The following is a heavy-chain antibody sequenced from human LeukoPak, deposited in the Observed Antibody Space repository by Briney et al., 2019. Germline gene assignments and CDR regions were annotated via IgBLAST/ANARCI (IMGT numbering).Heavy chain of an antibody. CDR1: GGSISSYY. V-gene: IGHV4-59*01. CDR2: IYYSGST. CDR3: AAAGTKGLLRDAFDI. Sequence: PSETLSLTCTVSGGSISSYYWSWIRQPPGKGLEWIGYIYYSGSTNYNPSLKSRVTISVDTSKNQFSLKLSSVTAADTAVYYCAAAGTKGLLRDAFDIWGQGTMVTVSS. D-gene: IGHD6-13*01. J-gene: IGHJ3*02.